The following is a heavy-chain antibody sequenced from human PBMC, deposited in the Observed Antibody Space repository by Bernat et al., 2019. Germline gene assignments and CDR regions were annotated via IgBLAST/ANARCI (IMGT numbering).Heavy chain of an antibody. J-gene: IGHJ4*02. CDR2: ISSSGSTI. CDR3: ARGRFLEWFVFYY. CDR1: GFTFSSYE. D-gene: IGHD3-3*01. V-gene: IGHV3-48*03. Sequence: EVQLVESGGGLVQPGGSLRLSCAASGFTFSSYEMNWVRQAPGKGLEWVSYISSSGSTIYYADSVKGRFTISRDNAKNSLYLHMNSLRAEDTAVYYCARGRFLEWFVFYYWGQGTLVTVSS.